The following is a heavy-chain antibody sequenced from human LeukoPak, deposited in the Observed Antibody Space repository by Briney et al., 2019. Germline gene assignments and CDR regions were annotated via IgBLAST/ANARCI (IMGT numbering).Heavy chain of an antibody. Sequence: SSETLSLTCAVSGYSISSGYYWGWIRQPPGKGLEWIGSIYHSGSTYYNPSLKSRVTISVDTSKNQFSLKLSSVTAADTAVYYCARCRYSTYEGYYFDYWGQGTLVTVSS. J-gene: IGHJ4*02. CDR3: ARCRYSTYEGYYFDY. D-gene: IGHD4-11*01. V-gene: IGHV4-38-2*01. CDR1: GYSISSGYY. CDR2: IYHSGST.